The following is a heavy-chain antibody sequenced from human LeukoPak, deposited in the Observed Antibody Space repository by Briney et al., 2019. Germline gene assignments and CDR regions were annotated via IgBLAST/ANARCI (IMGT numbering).Heavy chain of an antibody. CDR2: IYYSGST. D-gene: IGHD6-19*01. J-gene: IGHJ4*02. V-gene: IGHV4-59*08. CDR1: GGSISSYY. CDR3: ARSYSSGWYH. Sequence: TSETLSLTCTVSGGSISSYYWSWIRQPPGKGLEWIGYIYYSGSTNYNPSLKSRVTISVDTSKNQFSLKLSSVTAADTAVYYCARSYSSGWYHWGQGTLVTVSS.